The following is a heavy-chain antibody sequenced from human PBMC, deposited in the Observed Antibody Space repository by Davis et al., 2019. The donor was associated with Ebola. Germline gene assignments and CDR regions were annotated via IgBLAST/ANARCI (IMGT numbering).Heavy chain of an antibody. CDR3: ARVSGSSGYYYVNFDY. CDR1: GYSFKNYA. Sequence: ASVKVSCKASGYSFKNYAISWVRQAPGQGLEWMGWINTNTGNPTYAQGFTGRFVFSLDTSVSTAYLQISSLKAEDTAVYYCARVSGSSGYYYVNFDYWGQGTLVTVSS. V-gene: IGHV7-4-1*02. CDR2: INTNTGNP. D-gene: IGHD3-22*01. J-gene: IGHJ4*02.